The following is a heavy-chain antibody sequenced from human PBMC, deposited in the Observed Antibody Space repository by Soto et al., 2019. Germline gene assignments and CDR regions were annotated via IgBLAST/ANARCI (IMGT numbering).Heavy chain of an antibody. J-gene: IGHJ4*02. CDR2: IYYSGST. V-gene: IGHV4-59*08. Sequence: SETLSLTCTVSGGSISSYYWSWIRQPPGKGLEWIGYIYYSGSTYYNPSLKSRVTISVDTSKNQFSLKLSSVTAADTAVYYCARGFPTVVTVDYWGQGTLVTVSS. D-gene: IGHD4-17*01. CDR1: GGSISSYY. CDR3: ARGFPTVVTVDY.